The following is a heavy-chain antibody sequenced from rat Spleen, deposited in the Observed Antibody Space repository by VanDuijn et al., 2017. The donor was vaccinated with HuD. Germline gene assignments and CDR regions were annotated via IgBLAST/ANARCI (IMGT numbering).Heavy chain of an antibody. CDR2: IWGDEST. CDR3: SLNWGP. J-gene: IGHJ2*01. Sequence: QVQLKESGPGLVQPSQTLSLTCTVSGFSLTNYHVSWVRQPPGKGLEWMGGIWGDESTDYNSALKSRLTISRDTSKSQVFLKMNSLQTDDTAIYFCSLNWGPWGQGVMVTVSS. CDR1: GFSLTNYH. V-gene: IGHV2-15*01. D-gene: IGHD5-1*01.